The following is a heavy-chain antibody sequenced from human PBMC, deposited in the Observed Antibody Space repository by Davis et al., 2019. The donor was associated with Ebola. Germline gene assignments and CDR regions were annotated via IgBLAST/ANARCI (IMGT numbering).Heavy chain of an antibody. CDR2: IYDSGRT. Sequence: PSETLSLTCTFSDGSISSHYWNWIRQPPGKRLEWVGIIYDSGRTHYNPSLKSRVSISADTSKNQFSLNLRSVTAADTAVYYCVRFGRGAYWGQGTLVTVSS. V-gene: IGHV4-59*11. J-gene: IGHJ4*02. CDR1: DGSISSHY. CDR3: VRFGRGAY. D-gene: IGHD3-16*01.